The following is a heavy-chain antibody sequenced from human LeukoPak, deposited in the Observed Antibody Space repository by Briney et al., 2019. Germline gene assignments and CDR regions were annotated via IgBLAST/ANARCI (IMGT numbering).Heavy chain of an antibody. J-gene: IGHJ5*02. CDR2: AYYSGST. CDR3: ARNSAVATSRSWFDP. CDR1: DGSISTYY. Sequence: SPTLSLTCSVFDGSISTYYWSWIRQPPGKGMEWIGYAYYSGSTTYNPSLESRVTISVDTSKNQFSLKLTAVTAADTAVYYCARNSAVATSRSWFDPWGQGTLVTVSS. V-gene: IGHV4-59*08. D-gene: IGHD6-19*01.